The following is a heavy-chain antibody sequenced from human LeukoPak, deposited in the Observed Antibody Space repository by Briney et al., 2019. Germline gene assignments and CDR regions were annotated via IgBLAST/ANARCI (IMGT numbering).Heavy chain of an antibody. V-gene: IGHV3-23*01. CDR3: AKGAAAVTGPFDY. Sequence: GGSLRLSCAASGFTFSSNAMSWVRQAPGKGLEWVSAVSGSGGSTYYADSVKDRFTISRDNSKNTLYLQMNSLRAEDTAVYYCAKGAAAVTGPFDYWGQGTLVTVSS. CDR1: GFTFSSNA. D-gene: IGHD6-13*01. J-gene: IGHJ4*02. CDR2: VSGSGGST.